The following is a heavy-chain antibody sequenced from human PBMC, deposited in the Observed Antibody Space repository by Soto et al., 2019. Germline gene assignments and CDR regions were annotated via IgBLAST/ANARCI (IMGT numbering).Heavy chain of an antibody. Sequence: EVQLVESGGALVQPGGSLRLSCVASGFKFSIYSMNWVRQAPGKGLEWSAYMTSDTKTIKYGDSVKGRFTISRDNAKNSVYLQMNNLSDEDTAVYYCARSVEGHFAYWGQGTVVTVSS. CDR3: ARSVEGHFAY. V-gene: IGHV3-48*02. D-gene: IGHD6-19*01. CDR1: GFKFSIYS. J-gene: IGHJ4*02. CDR2: MTSDTKTI.